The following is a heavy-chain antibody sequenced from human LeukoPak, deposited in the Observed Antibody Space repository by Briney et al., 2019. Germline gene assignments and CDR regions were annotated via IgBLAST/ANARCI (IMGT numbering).Heavy chain of an antibody. CDR3: ARESYYYDSSGYYSHWYFDL. CDR2: IYTSGST. D-gene: IGHD3-22*01. V-gene: IGHV4-4*07. Sequence: KTSETLSLTCTVSGGSINSYYWNWIRQPAGKGLEWTGRIYTSGSTNYNPSLKSRVTMSVDTSKNQFSLKLSSVTAADTAVYYCARESYYYDSSGYYSHWYFDLWGRGTLVTVSS. CDR1: GGSINSYY. J-gene: IGHJ2*01.